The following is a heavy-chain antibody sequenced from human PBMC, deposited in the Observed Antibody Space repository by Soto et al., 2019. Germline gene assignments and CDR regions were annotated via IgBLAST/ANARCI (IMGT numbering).Heavy chain of an antibody. D-gene: IGHD2-15*01. CDR3: ARDGPEYCSGGSCYRPWFDY. Sequence: QVQLVQSGAEVKKPGASVKISCKASGYSFSNYDIHWVRQAPGQRPEWMGGITAANCNTLYSQKFQGGLLISRETSASTAYMELSSLRSEDTALYYCARDGPEYCSGGSCYRPWFDYWGQGTLVTVSS. J-gene: IGHJ4*02. V-gene: IGHV1-3*01. CDR2: ITAANCNT. CDR1: GYSFSNYD.